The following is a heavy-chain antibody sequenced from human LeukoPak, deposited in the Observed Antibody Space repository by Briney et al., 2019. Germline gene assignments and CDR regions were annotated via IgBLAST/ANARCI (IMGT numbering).Heavy chain of an antibody. Sequence: SETLSLTCAVYGVSFSGYYWSWIRQPPGKGLEWIGEINHSGSTNYNPSLKSRVTISVDTSKNQFSLKLSSVTAADTAVYYCARGARIVGVPAAKFNWFDPWGQGTLVTVSS. CDR3: ARGARIVGVPAAKFNWFDP. CDR2: INHSGST. J-gene: IGHJ5*02. V-gene: IGHV4-34*01. CDR1: GVSFSGYY. D-gene: IGHD2-2*01.